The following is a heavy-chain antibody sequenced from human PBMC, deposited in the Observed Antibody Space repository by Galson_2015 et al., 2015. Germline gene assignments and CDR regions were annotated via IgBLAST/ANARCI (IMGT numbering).Heavy chain of an antibody. CDR3: VRGRLFGRAVMGDTGGWFDP. V-gene: IGHV3-33*01. D-gene: IGHD2/OR15-2a*01. CDR2: IWYDGSKK. J-gene: IGHJ5*02. CDR1: GFPLSSYG. Sequence: SLRLSCAASGFPLSSYGMHWVRQAPGKGLEWVSVIWYDGSKKYYADFAKGRFTISRDTSKNTLYLQMNSLRVEDTAVYYCVRGRLFGRAVMGDTGGWFDPWGQGTLVSVSS.